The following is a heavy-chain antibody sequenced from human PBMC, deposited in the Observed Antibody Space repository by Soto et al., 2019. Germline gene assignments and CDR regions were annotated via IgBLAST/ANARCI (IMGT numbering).Heavy chain of an antibody. Sequence: PSETLSLTCAVSGCSLSSSNWWSWVRQPPGKGLEWIGEIYHSGSTNYNPSLKSRVTISVDTSKNQFSLKLSSVTAADTAVYYCARGLMITFGGVTPKPFDYWGQGTLVTVSS. D-gene: IGHD3-16*01. CDR3: ARGLMITFGGVTPKPFDY. CDR2: IYHSGST. V-gene: IGHV4-4*02. J-gene: IGHJ4*02. CDR1: GCSLSSSNW.